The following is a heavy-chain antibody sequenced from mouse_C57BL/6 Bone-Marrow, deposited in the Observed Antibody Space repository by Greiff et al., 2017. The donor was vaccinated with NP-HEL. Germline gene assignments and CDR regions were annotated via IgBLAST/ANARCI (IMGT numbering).Heavy chain of an antibody. CDR1: GYTFTSYW. V-gene: IGHV1-61*01. CDR2: IYPSDSET. Sequence: QVQLKQPGAELVRPGSSVKLSCKASGYTFTSYWMDWVKQRPGQGLEWIGNIYPSDSETHYNQKFKDKATLTVDKSSSTAYMQLSSLTSEDSAVYYCARRRPHYAMDYWGQGTSVTVSS. CDR3: ARRRPHYAMDY. J-gene: IGHJ4*01.